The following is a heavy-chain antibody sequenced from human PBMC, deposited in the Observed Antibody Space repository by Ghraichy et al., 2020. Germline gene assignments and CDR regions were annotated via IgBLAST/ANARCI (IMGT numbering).Heavy chain of an antibody. D-gene: IGHD3-10*01. CDR2: ISSSSSYI. CDR1: GFTFSSYS. Sequence: AGSLRLSCAASGFTFSSYSMNWVRQAPGKGLEWVSSISSSSSYIYYADSVKGRFTISRDNAKNSLYLQMNSLRAEDTAVYYCARDPSSFGGSGSFHLPHWYCDLWGRGTLVTVSS. CDR3: ARDPSSFGGSGSFHLPHWYCDL. V-gene: IGHV3-21*01. J-gene: IGHJ2*01.